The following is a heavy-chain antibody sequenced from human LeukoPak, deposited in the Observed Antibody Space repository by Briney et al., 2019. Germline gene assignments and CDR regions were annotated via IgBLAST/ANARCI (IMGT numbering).Heavy chain of an antibody. Sequence: PSETLSLTCTVSDYSISSGYYWGWIRQPPGKGLEWIGSIYYSGSTRYNPSLKSRVTMSVDTSKNQFSLKLTSVTAADTALYFCARGMSAAYDYNWFDSWGQGTLVTVSS. J-gene: IGHJ5*01. CDR1: DYSISSGYY. V-gene: IGHV4-38-2*02. CDR3: ARGMSAAYDYNWFDS. CDR2: IYYSGST. D-gene: IGHD5-12*01.